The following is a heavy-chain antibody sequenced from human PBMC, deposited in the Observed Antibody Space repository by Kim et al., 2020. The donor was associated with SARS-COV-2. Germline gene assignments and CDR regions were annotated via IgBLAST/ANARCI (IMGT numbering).Heavy chain of an antibody. D-gene: IGHD3-10*01. CDR2: ISGSGGST. CDR1: GFTFSSYA. Sequence: GGSLRLSCAASGFTFSSYAMSWVRQAPGKGLEWVSAISGSGGSTYYADSVKGRFTISRDNSKNTLYLQMNSLRAEDTAVYYCAKGKDRWFGELNGPWGQGTLVTVSS. J-gene: IGHJ5*02. CDR3: AKGKDRWFGELNGP. V-gene: IGHV3-23*01.